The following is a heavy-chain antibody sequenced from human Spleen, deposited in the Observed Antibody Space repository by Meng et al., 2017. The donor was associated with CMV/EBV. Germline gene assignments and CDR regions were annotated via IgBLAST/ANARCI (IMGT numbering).Heavy chain of an antibody. D-gene: IGHD5-12*01. J-gene: IGHJ5*02. V-gene: IGHV1-2*02. CDR3: VAYSGSSFRFDP. CDR2: INFNSGDT. CDR1: GFTFTNYF. Sequence: ASVKVSCKASGFTFTNYFIQWMRQAPGQGXXXMGWINFNSGDTKYAXKFQGRVTMTRDTSVSTAYVELNXLRSDDTAVYYCVAYSGSSFRFDPWGQGTQVTVSS.